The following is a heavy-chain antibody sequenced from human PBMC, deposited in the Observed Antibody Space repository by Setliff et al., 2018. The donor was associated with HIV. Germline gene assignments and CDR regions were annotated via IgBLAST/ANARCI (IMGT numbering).Heavy chain of an antibody. D-gene: IGHD1-26*01. CDR2: INPGSGAI. CDR1: GYTFTGYN. Sequence: ASVKVSCKASGYTFTGYNLHWLRQAPGQGLEWMGVINPGSGAIDYADSVQGRFTISRDNSKNSLYLQMNSLRAEDTAVYYCARDPSVGAPDYFDYWGQGTLVTVSS. V-gene: IGHV1-46*04. CDR3: ARDPSVGAPDYFDY. J-gene: IGHJ4*02.